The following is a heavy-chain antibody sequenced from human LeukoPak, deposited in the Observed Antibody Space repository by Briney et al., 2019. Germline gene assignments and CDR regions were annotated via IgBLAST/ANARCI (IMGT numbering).Heavy chain of an antibody. CDR1: GGSFSGYY. V-gene: IGHV4-34*01. J-gene: IGHJ4*02. D-gene: IGHD3-10*01. CDR3: ARHIPHYYGSGSYFDY. Sequence: PSETLSLTCAVYGGSFSGYYWSWIRQPPGKGLEWIGEINHSGSTNYNPSLKSRVAISVETSKNQFSLKLSSVTAADTAVYYCARHIPHYYGSGSYFDYWGQGTLVTVSS. CDR2: INHSGST.